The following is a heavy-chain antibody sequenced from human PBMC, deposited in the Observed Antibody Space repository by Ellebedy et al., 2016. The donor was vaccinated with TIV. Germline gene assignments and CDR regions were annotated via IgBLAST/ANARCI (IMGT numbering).Heavy chain of an antibody. V-gene: IGHV4-59*01. CDR1: GDSISGYY. D-gene: IGHD6-19*01. CDR2: IDSSGSG. Sequence: MPSETLSLTCTVSGDSISGYYWSWIRQPPGKGLEWIGYIDSSGSGEYNPSLKSRVTMSVDTSKSQFSLRLNSVTAADTAVYYCARSGGWYTPYDYWGQGTLVTVSS. CDR3: ARSGGWYTPYDY. J-gene: IGHJ4*02.